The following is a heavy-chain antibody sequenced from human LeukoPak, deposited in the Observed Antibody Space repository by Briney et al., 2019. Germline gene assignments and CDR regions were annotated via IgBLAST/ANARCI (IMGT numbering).Heavy chain of an antibody. Sequence: PGGSLRLSCAASGFTFSSYEMNWVRQAPGKGLEWVSYISSSGSTIYYADSVKGRFTISRDNAKNSLYLQMNSLRAEDTAVYYCARDPIYAPSPLAAFDIWGQGTLVTVSS. J-gene: IGHJ3*02. CDR1: GFTFSSYE. CDR2: ISSSGSTI. D-gene: IGHD3-16*01. CDR3: ARDPIYAPSPLAAFDI. V-gene: IGHV3-48*03.